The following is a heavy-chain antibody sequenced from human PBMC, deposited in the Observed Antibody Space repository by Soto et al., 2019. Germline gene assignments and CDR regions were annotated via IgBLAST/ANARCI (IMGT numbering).Heavy chain of an antibody. CDR1: GGSISSSNW. D-gene: IGHD3-22*01. V-gene: IGHV4-4*02. CDR3: ARGVLEEYYYDSSGYHWFDP. J-gene: IGHJ5*02. CDR2: IYHSGST. Sequence: SDTLSLTCAVSGGSISSSNWWSWVRQPPGKGLEWIGEIYHSGSTNYNPSLKSRVTISVDKSKNQFSLKLSSVTAADTAVYYCARGVLEEYYYDSSGYHWFDPWGQGTLVTVSS.